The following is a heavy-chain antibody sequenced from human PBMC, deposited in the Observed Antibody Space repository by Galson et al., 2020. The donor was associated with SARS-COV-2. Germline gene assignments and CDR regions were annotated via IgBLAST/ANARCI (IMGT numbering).Heavy chain of an antibody. CDR1: GFTFSSHA. CDR3: AKIRGYCSGSTCYIDY. D-gene: IGHD2-2*02. J-gene: IGHJ4*02. Sequence: GGSLRLSCAASGFTFSSHAMSWVRQAPGNGLEWVSFISGSGATTYSADSVKGRFTISRDNSMNTLFLQMNSLRAEDTAIYYCAKIRGYCSGSTCYIDYWGQGTLVTVSS. CDR2: ISGSGATT. V-gene: IGHV3-23*01.